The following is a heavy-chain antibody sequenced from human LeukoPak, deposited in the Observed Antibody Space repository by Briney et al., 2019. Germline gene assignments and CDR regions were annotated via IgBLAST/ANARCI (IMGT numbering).Heavy chain of an antibody. CDR2: ISSSSSTI. V-gene: IGHV3-48*04. CDR3: ARMLASYFYMDV. CDR1: GFTFSSYS. D-gene: IGHD3-10*02. Sequence: GGSLGLSCAASGFTFSSYSMNWVRQAPGKGLEWVSYISSSSSTIYYADSVKGRFTISRDNAKNSLYLQMNSLRAEDTAVYYCARMLASYFYMDVWGKGTTVPSP. J-gene: IGHJ6*03.